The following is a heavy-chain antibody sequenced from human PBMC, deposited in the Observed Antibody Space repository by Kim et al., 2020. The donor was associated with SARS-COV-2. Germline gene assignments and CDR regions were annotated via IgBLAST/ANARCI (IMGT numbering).Heavy chain of an antibody. CDR3: ARAVPRSSWYDG. Sequence: SETLSLTCAVYGGSFSGYYWSWIRQPPGKGLEWIGEINHSGSTNYNPSLKSRVTISVDTSKNQFSLKLSSVTAADTAVYYCARAVPRSSWYDGWGQGTLVTVSS. CDR2: INHSGST. J-gene: IGHJ4*02. D-gene: IGHD6-13*01. CDR1: GGSFSGYY. V-gene: IGHV4-34*01.